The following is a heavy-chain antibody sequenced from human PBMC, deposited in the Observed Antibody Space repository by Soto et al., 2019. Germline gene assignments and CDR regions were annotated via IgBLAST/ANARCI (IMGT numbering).Heavy chain of an antibody. V-gene: IGHV4-30-4*01. CDR2: IYYSGST. CDR1: GVSISRGDYY. Sequence: PSETLSLAFTFSGVSISRGDYYWSWIRQPPGKGLEWIGYIYYSGSTYYNPSLKSRVTISVDMSKNQFSLKLSSVTAADTAVYYCATDYGGKSLYQPPNYWGQGTLVTVSS. CDR3: ATDYGGKSLYQPPNY. D-gene: IGHD4-17*01. J-gene: IGHJ4*02.